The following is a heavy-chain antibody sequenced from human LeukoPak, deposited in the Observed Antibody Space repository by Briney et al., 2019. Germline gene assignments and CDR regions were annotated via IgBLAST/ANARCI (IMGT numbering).Heavy chain of an antibody. V-gene: IGHV4-39*01. D-gene: IGHD6-6*01. CDR2: IYYSGST. CDR3: ARGRRAARQPDAFDI. J-gene: IGHJ3*02. Sequence: PSETLSLTCTVSGGSISSSSYYWGWIRQPPGKGLEWIGSIYYSGSTYYNPSLKSRVTISVDTSKNQFSLKLSSVTAADTAVYYCARGRRAARQPDAFDIWGQGQWSPSLQ. CDR1: GGSISSSSYY.